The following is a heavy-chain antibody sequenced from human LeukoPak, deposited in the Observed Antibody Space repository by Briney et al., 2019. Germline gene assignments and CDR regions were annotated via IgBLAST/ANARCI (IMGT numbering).Heavy chain of an antibody. V-gene: IGHV1-18*01. CDR1: GYTFTSYG. CDR3: AISAADNYFDY. J-gene: IGHJ4*02. D-gene: IGHD6-13*01. CDR2: ISAYNGNT. Sequence: GASVKVSCKASGYTFTSYGISWVRQAPGQGLEWMGWISAYNGNTNYAQKLQGRVTMTTDTSTSTAYMELRSLRPDDTAVYYCAISAADNYFDYWGQGTLVTVSS.